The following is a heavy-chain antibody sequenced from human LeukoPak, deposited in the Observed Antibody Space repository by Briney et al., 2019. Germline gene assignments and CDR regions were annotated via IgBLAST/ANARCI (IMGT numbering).Heavy chain of an antibody. V-gene: IGHV1-8*01. CDR3: ARVLDYDMGDV. CDR2: MNPNSGNT. Sequence: GASVKVSCKASGYTFTSYDINWVRQATGQGLEWMGWMNPNSGNTGYAQKFQGRVTTTRNTSISTAYMELSSLRSEDTAVYYCARVLDYDMGDVWGQGTTVTVSS. J-gene: IGHJ6*02. D-gene: IGHD3-9*01. CDR1: GYTFTSYD.